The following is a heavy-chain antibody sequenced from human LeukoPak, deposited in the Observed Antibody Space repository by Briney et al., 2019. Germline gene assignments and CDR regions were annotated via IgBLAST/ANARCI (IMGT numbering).Heavy chain of an antibody. CDR2: IYSGGST. V-gene: IGHV3-53*01. CDR1: GFTVSSNY. Sequence: PGGSLRLSCAASGFTVSSNYMSWVRQAPGKGLEWVSVIYSGGSTYYADSVKGRFTISRDNSKNTLYLQMNSLRAEDTAVYYCARDGAVDYYDSSGMGYFDYWGQGTLVTVSS. D-gene: IGHD3-22*01. J-gene: IGHJ4*02. CDR3: ARDGAVDYYDSSGMGYFDY.